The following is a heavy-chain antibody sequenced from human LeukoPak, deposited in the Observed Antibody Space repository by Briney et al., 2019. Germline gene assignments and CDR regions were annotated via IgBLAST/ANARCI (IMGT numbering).Heavy chain of an antibody. CDR1: GGTISRNY. V-gene: IGHV4-59*13. CDR3: ARDRRRELLHAFDI. Sequence: SETLSLTCTVSGGTISRNYWSWIRQPLGKGLEWIAYTHYSDSTNYNPSLKSRLTISLDASKNQFSLKLGSVTAADTALYYCARDRRRELLHAFDIWGQGTMVTVSS. D-gene: IGHD1-7*01. CDR2: THYSDST. J-gene: IGHJ3*02.